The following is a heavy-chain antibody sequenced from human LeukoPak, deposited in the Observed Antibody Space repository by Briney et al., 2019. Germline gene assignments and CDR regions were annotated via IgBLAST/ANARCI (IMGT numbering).Heavy chain of an antibody. D-gene: IGHD3-22*01. CDR2: IDTNTGNP. J-gene: IGHJ4*02. V-gene: IGHV7-4-1*02. CDR1: GYNFIAYY. Sequence: ASVKVSCKASGYNFIAYYIHWVRLAPGQGLEWMGWIDTNTGNPTYAQGFAGRFVFSLDTSVTTTYLQISSLKAEDTAVYYCTRGRDTTGYFVYWGQGTLVTVSS. CDR3: TRGRDTTGYFVY.